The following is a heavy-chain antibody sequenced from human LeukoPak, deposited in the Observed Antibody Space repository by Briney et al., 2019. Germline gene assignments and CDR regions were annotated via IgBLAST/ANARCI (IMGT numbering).Heavy chain of an antibody. V-gene: IGHV3-23*01. Sequence: PGGSLRLSCAASGFTFSTYAMSWVRQAPGKGLEWVSAISGSGGSTYYADSVKGRFTISRDNSKNTLYLQMNSLRAEDTAAYYCAKAVVVAATYAYGGEAIGYWGQGTLVTVSS. CDR1: GFTFSTYA. D-gene: IGHD2-15*01. CDR3: AKAVVVAATYAYGGEAIGY. CDR2: ISGSGGST. J-gene: IGHJ4*02.